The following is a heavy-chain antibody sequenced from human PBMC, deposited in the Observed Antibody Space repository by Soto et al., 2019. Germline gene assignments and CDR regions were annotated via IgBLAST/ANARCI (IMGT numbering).Heavy chain of an antibody. D-gene: IGHD4-17*01. Sequence: PSETLSLTCTVSGGSISSYYWSWIRQPPGKGLEWIGYIYYSAITNYSPSLKSRVTISVDTSKNQFSLKVSSVTAADTAVYYCARETYGDYVGYFDPWGQGIQVTVSS. CDR3: ARETYGDYVGYFDP. CDR1: GGSISSYY. J-gene: IGHJ5*02. CDR2: IYYSAIT. V-gene: IGHV4-59*12.